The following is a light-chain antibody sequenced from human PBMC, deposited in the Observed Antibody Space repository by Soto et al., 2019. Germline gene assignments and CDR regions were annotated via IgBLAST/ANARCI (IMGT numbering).Light chain of an antibody. CDR3: ASWDDTLSGPV. Sequence: QSVLTQPPSASGTPGQRVAISCSGSGSNIGNNHVYWYQQLPGTAPKLLIYSRNQRPAGVPARFSGSKSGTSASLAISGLRSEDEAAYYCASWDDTLSGPVFGGGTKLTVL. CDR1: GSNIGNNH. CDR2: SRN. J-gene: IGLJ2*01. V-gene: IGLV1-47*02.